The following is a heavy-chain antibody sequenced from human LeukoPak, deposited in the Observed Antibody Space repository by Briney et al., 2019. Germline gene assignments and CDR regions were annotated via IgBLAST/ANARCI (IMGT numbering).Heavy chain of an antibody. V-gene: IGHV3-48*03. Sequence: TGGSLRLSCAASGFPFSKHEMNWVRQAPGKGLEWVSYISSSGSEKYYPDSVRGRFTISRDNAKISLYLQMNSLRAEDTAVYYCERRTSGAFAIWGQGTKVTVSS. CDR1: GFPFSKHE. CDR2: ISSSGSEK. CDR3: ERRTSGAFAI. J-gene: IGHJ3*02.